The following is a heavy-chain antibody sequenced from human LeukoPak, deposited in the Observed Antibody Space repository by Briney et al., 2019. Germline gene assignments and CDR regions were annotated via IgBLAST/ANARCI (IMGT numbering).Heavy chain of an antibody. J-gene: IGHJ4*02. V-gene: IGHV3-9*01. CDR1: GFTFDDYA. CDR2: IRWNSGSI. D-gene: IGHD5-18*01. Sequence: LRLSCAASGFTFDDYAMHWVRQGPRKGLQWVSGIRWNSGSIGYADSVKGRFTISRDNAKNSLYLQMNSLRAEDTALYYCAKDGGYSYGYAGRFDYWGQGTLVTVSS. CDR3: AKDGGYSYGYAGRFDY.